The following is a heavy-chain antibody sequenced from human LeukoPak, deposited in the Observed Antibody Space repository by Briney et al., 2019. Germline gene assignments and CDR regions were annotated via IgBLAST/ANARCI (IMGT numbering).Heavy chain of an antibody. CDR1: GYTFTGYY. Sequence: ASVKVSCTASGYTFTGYYMHWVRQAPGQGLEWMGWINPNSGGTNYAQKFQGRVTMTRDTSISTAYMELSRLRSDDTAVYYCARDGAAGYYYMDVWGKGTTVTVSS. CDR3: ARDGAAGYYYMDV. V-gene: IGHV1-2*02. J-gene: IGHJ6*03. CDR2: INPNSGGT. D-gene: IGHD6-13*01.